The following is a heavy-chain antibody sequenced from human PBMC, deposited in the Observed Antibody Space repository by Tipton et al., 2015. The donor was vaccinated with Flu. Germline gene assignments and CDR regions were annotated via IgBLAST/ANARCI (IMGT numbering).Heavy chain of an antibody. D-gene: IGHD3-10*01. Sequence: LRLSCTVSGGSISSSSYYWGWIRQPPGKGLEWIGSIYYSGSTYYNPSLKSRVTISVDTSKNQFSLKLRSVTAADTAVYYCARIYYYGSGDYYLDSWGQGTLVTVSS. CDR3: ARIYYYGSGDYYLDS. CDR2: IYYSGST. V-gene: IGHV4-39*07. J-gene: IGHJ4*02. CDR1: GGSISSSSYY.